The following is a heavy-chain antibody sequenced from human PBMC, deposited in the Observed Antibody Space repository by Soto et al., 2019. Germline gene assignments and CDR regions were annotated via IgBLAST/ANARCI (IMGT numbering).Heavy chain of an antibody. D-gene: IGHD3-22*01. V-gene: IGHV3-23*01. CDR3: AKDLRGYYDSSGSPNYYYYYGIDV. J-gene: IGHJ6*02. Sequence: GGSLRLSCAASGFTFSSYAMSWVRQAPGKGLEWVSAISGSGGSTYYADSVKGRFTISRDNSKNTLYLQMNSLRAEDTAVYYCAKDLRGYYDSSGSPNYYYYYGIDVWGQGTTVTVSS. CDR2: ISGSGGST. CDR1: GFTFSSYA.